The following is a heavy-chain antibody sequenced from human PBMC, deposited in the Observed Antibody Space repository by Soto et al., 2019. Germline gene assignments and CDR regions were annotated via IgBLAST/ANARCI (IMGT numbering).Heavy chain of an antibody. CDR2: INSGGST. CDR3: ARDPPAAADNFFDY. D-gene: IGHD6-13*01. Sequence: GGSLRLSCAASGFTVSSSYMSWVRQAPGKGLEWVSVINSGGSTYYADSVKGRFTISRDNSKNTLYLQMNSLRAEDTAVYYCARDPPAAADNFFDYWGQGTLVTVSS. CDR1: GFTVSSSY. J-gene: IGHJ4*02. V-gene: IGHV3-53*01.